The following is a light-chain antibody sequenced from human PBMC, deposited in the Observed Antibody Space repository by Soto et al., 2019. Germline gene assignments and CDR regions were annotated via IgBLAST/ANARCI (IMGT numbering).Light chain of an antibody. CDR3: QQAYSFPYT. CDR1: QGVRNW. J-gene: IGKJ2*01. CDR2: AAS. V-gene: IGKV1-12*01. Sequence: DIQMTQSPSSVSASVGDRVPIPCRASQGVRNWLAWYQQKPGEAPKLLIYAASTLRRGVPSRFSGSGSGTDFTFTITSLQPEDFANYYCQQAYSFPYTFGQGTKLEIK.